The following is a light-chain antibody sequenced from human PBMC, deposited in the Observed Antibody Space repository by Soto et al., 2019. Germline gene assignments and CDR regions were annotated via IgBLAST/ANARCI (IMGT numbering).Light chain of an antibody. J-gene: IGLJ1*01. CDR3: CSYPGSYTRYV. CDR2: DVS. Sequence: QSALTQPRSVSGSPGQSVTISCTGTSSDVGGYNYVSWYQQHPGKAPKLMIYDVSKRPSGVPDRFSGSKSGNTASLTISGLQAEDEADYYCCSYPGSYTRYVFGTGTKVTVL. V-gene: IGLV2-11*01. CDR1: SSDVGGYNY.